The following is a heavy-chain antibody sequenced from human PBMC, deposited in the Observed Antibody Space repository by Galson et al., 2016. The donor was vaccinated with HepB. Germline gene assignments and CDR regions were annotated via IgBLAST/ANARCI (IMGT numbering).Heavy chain of an antibody. CDR3: VKVGGAGYFDP. CDR2: IYYDGST. J-gene: IGHJ3*01. D-gene: IGHD1-26*01. V-gene: IGHV4-59*01. Sequence: ETLSLTCTVSGGSISSYYWTWIRQPPGKSLEWIGYIYYDGSTDYNPSLRSRVTMSVDTSKNQFSLKLSSVTAADTAVYYCVKVGGAGYFDPWGQGTMVTVS. CDR1: GGSISSYY.